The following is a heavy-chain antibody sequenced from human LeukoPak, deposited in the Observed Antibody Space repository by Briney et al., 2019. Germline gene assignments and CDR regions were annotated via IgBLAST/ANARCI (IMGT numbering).Heavy chain of an antibody. Sequence: SETLSLTCTVSGGSISNYWSWIRQPPGKGLEWIGYIYYSGSTNYNPSLKSRVTISVDTSKNQFSLKLSSVTAADTAVYYCARVPFGWYKAFDIWGQGTMVTVSS. J-gene: IGHJ3*02. CDR3: ARVPFGWYKAFDI. D-gene: IGHD6-19*01. CDR1: GGSISNY. V-gene: IGHV4-59*12. CDR2: IYYSGST.